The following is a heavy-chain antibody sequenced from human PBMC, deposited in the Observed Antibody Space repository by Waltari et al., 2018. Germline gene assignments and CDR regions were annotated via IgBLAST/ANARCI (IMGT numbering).Heavy chain of an antibody. CDR3: AKDGDILTGYSNWFDP. D-gene: IGHD3-9*01. Sequence: QVQLVESGGGVVQPGGSLRLSCAASGFTFSSYGMHGVRQAPGKGLGWGAFIRFDGSNKYYADSVKGRFTISRDNSKNTLYLQMNSLGAEDTAVYYCAKDGDILTGYSNWFDPWGQGTLVTVSS. CDR1: GFTFSSYG. V-gene: IGHV3-30*02. CDR2: IRFDGSNK. J-gene: IGHJ5*02.